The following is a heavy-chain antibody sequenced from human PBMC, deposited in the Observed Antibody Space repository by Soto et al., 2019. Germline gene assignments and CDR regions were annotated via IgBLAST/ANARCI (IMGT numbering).Heavy chain of an antibody. J-gene: IGHJ6*03. V-gene: IGHV3-73*01. CDR2: IRTKANSYAT. Sequence: EVQLVESGGGLVQPGGSLKLSCAASGFTFSGSPMHWVRQASGKGLEWVGRIRTKANSYATEYGASVKGRFTISRDDSKNTAYLQMNSLKTEATAVYYCFRRSGDVWGKGTTVTVSS. CDR3: FRRSGDV. CDR1: GFTFSGSP.